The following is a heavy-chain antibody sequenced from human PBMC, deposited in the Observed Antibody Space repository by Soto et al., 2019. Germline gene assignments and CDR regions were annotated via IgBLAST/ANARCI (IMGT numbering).Heavy chain of an antibody. D-gene: IGHD6-13*01. CDR1: GFTFSSYA. Sequence: EVQLLXSGXXXXXXGGSLRLSCAASGFTFSSYAMNWVRQAPGKGLEWVSVISGSDGSTYYADSVKGRFTISRDNSKKALKLQMNSLRAEDTAVYYCARRSSSWYFDYWGQGTLVTVSS. V-gene: IGHV3-23*01. J-gene: IGHJ4*02. CDR2: ISGSDGST. CDR3: ARRSSSWYFDY.